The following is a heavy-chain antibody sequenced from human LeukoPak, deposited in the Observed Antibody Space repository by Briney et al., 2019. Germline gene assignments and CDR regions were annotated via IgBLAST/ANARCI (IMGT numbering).Heavy chain of an antibody. J-gene: IGHJ4*02. D-gene: IGHD3-10*01. V-gene: IGHV3-11*01. CDR2: ISSSGSTI. CDR3: TGNYYGSGSYADFDY. CDR1: GFTFSDYY. Sequence: GGSLRLSCAASGFTFSDYYMSWIRQAPGKGLEWVSYISSSGSTIYYADSVKGRFTISRDNAKNSLYLQMNSLRAEDTAVYYCTGNYYGSGSYADFDYWGQGTLVTVSS.